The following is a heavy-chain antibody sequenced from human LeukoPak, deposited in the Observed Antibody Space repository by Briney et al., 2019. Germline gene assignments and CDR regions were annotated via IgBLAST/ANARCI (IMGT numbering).Heavy chain of an antibody. D-gene: IGHD3-10*01. Sequence: NAGGSLRLSCAASGFTFSTFAMIWVRQPPGKGLEWIGEINHSGSTNYNPSLKSRVTISVDTSKNQFSLKLSSVTAADTAVYYCARLPSLYGSGSYAWFDPWGQGTLVTVSS. J-gene: IGHJ5*02. CDR1: GFTFSTFA. CDR2: INHSGST. CDR3: ARLPSLYGSGSYAWFDP. V-gene: IGHV4-34*01.